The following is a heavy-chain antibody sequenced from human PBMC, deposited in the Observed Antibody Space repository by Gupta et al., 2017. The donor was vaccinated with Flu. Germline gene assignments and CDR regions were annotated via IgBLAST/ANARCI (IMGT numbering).Heavy chain of an antibody. V-gene: IGHV3-49*04. D-gene: IGHD2-15*01. CDR1: GFRFGDYA. CDR3: TRVGVGATKFDY. CDR2: IRGRGYGGTR. Sequence: EVQLVESGGGLVQPGRSLRLSCTASGFRFGDYAMNWVRQAPGKGLEWVGFIRGRGYGGTREYAASVKGRFTISRHDSKSIAYLQMNSLKTEDTAVYYCTRVGVGATKFDYWGQGTLVIVSS. J-gene: IGHJ4*02.